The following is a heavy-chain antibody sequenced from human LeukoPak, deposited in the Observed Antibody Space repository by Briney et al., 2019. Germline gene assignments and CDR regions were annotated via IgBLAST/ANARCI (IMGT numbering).Heavy chain of an antibody. J-gene: IGHJ5*02. CDR3: AGDRDDSSGYYYPDWFDP. CDR1: GGSISSYY. D-gene: IGHD3-22*01. Sequence: KASETLSLTCTVSGGSISSYYWSWIRQPAGKGLEWIGRIYTSGSTNYNPSLKSRVTMSVDTSKNQFSLKLSSVTAADTAVYYCAGDRDDSSGYYYPDWFDPWGQGTLVTVSS. V-gene: IGHV4-4*07. CDR2: IYTSGST.